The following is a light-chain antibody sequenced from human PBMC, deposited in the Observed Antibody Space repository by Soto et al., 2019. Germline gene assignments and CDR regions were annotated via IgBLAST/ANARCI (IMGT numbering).Light chain of an antibody. J-gene: IGKJ5*01. V-gene: IGKV3-15*01. CDR1: QSVSSN. Sequence: EIVMTQSPATLSVSPGERATLSCRASQSVSSNLAWYQQKPGQAPRLLIYGASTRATGIPARFSGSGSATEFTLTISSLQSEDFAVYYCQQYNNWPPEITFGQGTRLEIK. CDR3: QQYNNWPPEIT. CDR2: GAS.